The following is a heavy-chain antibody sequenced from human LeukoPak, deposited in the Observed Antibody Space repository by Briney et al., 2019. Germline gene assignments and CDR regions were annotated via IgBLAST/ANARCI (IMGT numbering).Heavy chain of an antibody. CDR1: GFTFSSYA. Sequence: GGSLRLSCAASGFTFSSYAMSWVRQAPGKGLEWVSAISGSGGGTYYADSVKGRFTISRDNSKNTLYLQMNSLRAEDTAVYYCARDHKHVLRYFDWPRFDYWGQGTLVTVSS. CDR2: ISGSGGGT. J-gene: IGHJ4*02. D-gene: IGHD3-9*01. CDR3: ARDHKHVLRYFDWPRFDY. V-gene: IGHV3-23*01.